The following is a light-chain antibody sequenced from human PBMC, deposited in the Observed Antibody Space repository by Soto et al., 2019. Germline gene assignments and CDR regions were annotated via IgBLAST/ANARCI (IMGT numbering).Light chain of an antibody. V-gene: IGKV3-15*01. J-gene: IGKJ1*01. Sequence: EIVMTQSPAILSVSPGERATLSCRASQSVSTNLAWYQQKPGQAPSLLIYGASIRATGIPARFSGSGSGTDFTLTISRLEPEDFAVYFCQQYGRSSWGFGQGTKVDIK. CDR1: QSVSTN. CDR3: QQYGRSSWG. CDR2: GAS.